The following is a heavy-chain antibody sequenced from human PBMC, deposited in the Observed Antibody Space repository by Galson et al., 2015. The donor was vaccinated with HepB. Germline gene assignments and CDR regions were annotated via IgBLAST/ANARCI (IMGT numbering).Heavy chain of an antibody. Sequence: SLRLSCATSGFSVTTYSFNWVRQTPGKGLEWISYISKRSRVTYYADSVRGRFTISRDSATDSLYLQMNMLSVEDTGVYYCTRSQGRSYPSAAMDVWGQGTTVTVS. V-gene: IGHV3-48*04. J-gene: IGHJ6*02. CDR1: GFSVTTYS. CDR3: TRSQGRSYPSAAMDV. CDR2: ISKRSRVT. D-gene: IGHD1-26*01.